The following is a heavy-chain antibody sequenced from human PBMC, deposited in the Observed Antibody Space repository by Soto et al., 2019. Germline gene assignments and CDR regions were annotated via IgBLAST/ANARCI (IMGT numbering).Heavy chain of an antibody. CDR2: VTHSGNT. CDR1: GGSFSGHY. J-gene: IGHJ5*01. V-gene: IGHV4-34*01. Sequence: PSETLSLTCAVYGGSFSGHYWNWIRQRPGKGLEWIGEVTHSGNTNHSPSLKSRLTISRDTSKHQFSLKLKSVTAADTAVYYCARGTEAYNHFGSWGHGTLVTVSS. D-gene: IGHD3-3*01. CDR3: ARGTEAYNHFGS.